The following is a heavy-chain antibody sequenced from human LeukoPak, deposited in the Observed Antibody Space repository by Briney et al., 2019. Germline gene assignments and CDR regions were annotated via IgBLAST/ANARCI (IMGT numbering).Heavy chain of an antibody. CDR1: GFTFDDYA. CDR2: ISWNSGSI. Sequence: PGRSLRLSCAASGFTFDDYAMRWVRQAPGKGLEWVSGISWNSGSIGYADSVKGRFTISRDNAKNSLYLQMNSLRAEDTALYYCAKDMQGRQLTYFDYWGQGTLVTVSS. J-gene: IGHJ4*02. V-gene: IGHV3-9*01. D-gene: IGHD6-13*01. CDR3: AKDMQGRQLTYFDY.